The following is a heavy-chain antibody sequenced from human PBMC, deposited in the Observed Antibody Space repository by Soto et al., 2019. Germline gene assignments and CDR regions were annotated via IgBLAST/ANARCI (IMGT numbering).Heavy chain of an antibody. D-gene: IGHD2-2*01. CDR2: ISGSGGST. CDR3: ATKREYQLLPRTPEQVDY. V-gene: IGHV3-23*01. Sequence: WGSLRLSCAASGFTFSSYAMSWVRQAPGKGLEWVSAISGSGGSTYYADSVKGRFTISRDNSKNTLYLQMNSLRAEDTAVYYCATKREYQLLPRTPEQVDYRGQGTLVTVSS. CDR1: GFTFSSYA. J-gene: IGHJ4*02.